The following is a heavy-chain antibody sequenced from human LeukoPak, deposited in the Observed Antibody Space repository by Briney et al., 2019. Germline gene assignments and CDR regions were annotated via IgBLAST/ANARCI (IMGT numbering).Heavy chain of an antibody. CDR2: ISTYNGNT. CDR1: RYTFMKYG. D-gene: IGHD1-26*01. J-gene: IGHJ6*02. Sequence: ASVHVSCKASRYTFMKYGFSWVGQAPGQELEWLGWISTYNGNTKYAEKFQGRVTMTTDTSTSTAYMELRSLRSDDTAGYHCARDPKWEGWNTEGRVMDVWGQGTTVTVSS. V-gene: IGHV1-18*04. CDR3: ARDPKWEGWNTEGRVMDV.